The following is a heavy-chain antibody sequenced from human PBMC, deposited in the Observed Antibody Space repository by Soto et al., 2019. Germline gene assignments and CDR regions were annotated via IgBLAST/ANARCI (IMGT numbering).Heavy chain of an antibody. D-gene: IGHD6-19*01. J-gene: IGHJ5*02. CDR3: ARDIAVAGTPHNWFDP. CDR2: IYYSGST. Sequence: SETLSLTCTVSGGSISSSSYYWGWIRQPPGKGLEWIGSIYYSGSTYYNPSLKSRVTISVDTSKTQFSLKLSSVTAADTAVYYCARDIAVAGTPHNWFDPWGQGTLVTVSS. V-gene: IGHV4-39*01. CDR1: GGSISSSSYY.